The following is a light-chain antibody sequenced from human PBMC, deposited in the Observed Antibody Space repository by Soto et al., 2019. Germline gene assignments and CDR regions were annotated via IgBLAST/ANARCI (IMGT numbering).Light chain of an antibody. CDR3: QQYDDWPGT. CDR2: GAS. CDR1: QSLRSN. V-gene: IGKV3-15*01. J-gene: IGKJ1*01. Sequence: EIVMTQSPPTLSVSPGDGATLACRASQSLRSNLAWYQHKPGQAPRLLIYGASTRATGIPARFSGSGSGTDFTLTISGLQSEDFAVYYCQQYDDWPGTFGHGTKVDIK.